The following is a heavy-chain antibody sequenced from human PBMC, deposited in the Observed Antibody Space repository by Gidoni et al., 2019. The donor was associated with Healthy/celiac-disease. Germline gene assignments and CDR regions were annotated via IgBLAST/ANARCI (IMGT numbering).Heavy chain of an antibody. CDR1: GYTFTGYY. J-gene: IGHJ6*02. CDR2: INPNSGGT. V-gene: IGHV1-2*02. CDR3: ATQSSGDFWSGYFEWYDYGMDV. Sequence: QVQLVQSGAEVKKPGASVKVSCKASGYTFTGYYMHWVRQAPGQGLEWMGWINPNSGGTNYAQKFQGRVTMTRDTSISTAYMELSRLRSDDTAVYYCATQSSGDFWSGYFEWYDYGMDVWGQGTTVTVSS. D-gene: IGHD3-3*01.